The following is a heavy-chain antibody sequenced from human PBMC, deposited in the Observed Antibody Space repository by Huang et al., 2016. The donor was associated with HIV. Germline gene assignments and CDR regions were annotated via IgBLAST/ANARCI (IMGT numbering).Heavy chain of an antibody. D-gene: IGHD3-10*01. J-gene: IGHJ3*02. CDR3: ARGPPYINYYSGHTFDI. CDR1: GFTFSSYG. Sequence: QVQLVESGGGVVQPGGSLRLSCAASGFTFSSYGMHWVRQAPGKGVEWVAFIAHDGGNKYYAESVKGRFTISRDNSKNTLYLQTNSLRTEDTAVHYCARGPPYINYYSGHTFDIWGQGTMVTVSS. CDR2: IAHDGGNK. V-gene: IGHV3-30*02.